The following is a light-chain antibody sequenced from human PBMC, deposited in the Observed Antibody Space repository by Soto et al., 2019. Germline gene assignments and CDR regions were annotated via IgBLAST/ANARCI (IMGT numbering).Light chain of an antibody. CDR2: GAS. Sequence: EIVLTQSPGTLSLSPGERATLSCRASQSVSSSLAWYQHKTGQAPRLLISGASSRATGIPARFSGSGSGTDFTLTISSLQSEDFASYHCQQTYSDISFGGGTKVDIK. V-gene: IGKV3-15*01. CDR3: QQTYSDIS. CDR1: QSVSSS. J-gene: IGKJ4*01.